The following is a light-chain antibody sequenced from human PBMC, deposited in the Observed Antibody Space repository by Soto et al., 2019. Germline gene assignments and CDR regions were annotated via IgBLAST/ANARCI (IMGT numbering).Light chain of an antibody. J-gene: IGKJ2*01. CDR2: DAS. CDR3: LQHNSYPYT. Sequence: DIQMTQSPSSLSASVGDRVTITCRASQAIRNDLAWYQLKLGKAPKCLIYDASSLQSVVPSRFSGSGSGTEFTLTISSLQPEDFATYSCLQHNSYPYTFGQGTKLEIK. CDR1: QAIRND. V-gene: IGKV1-17*01.